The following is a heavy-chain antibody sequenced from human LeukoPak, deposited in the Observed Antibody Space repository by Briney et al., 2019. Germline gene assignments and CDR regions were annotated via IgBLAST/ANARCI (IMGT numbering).Heavy chain of an antibody. CDR2: IGNIYYSGST. CDR3: ARAMVGATRGFDP. D-gene: IGHD1-26*01. V-gene: IGHV4-39*01. CDR1: GGSISSSSYY. J-gene: IGHJ5*02. Sequence: SETLSLTCTVSGGSISSSSYYWGWIRQTPGKGLEWIGSIGNIYYSGSTYYNPSLKSHVTISVSTSRNQFSLRLSSVTAADTAVYYCARAMVGATRGFDPWGQGTLVTVSS.